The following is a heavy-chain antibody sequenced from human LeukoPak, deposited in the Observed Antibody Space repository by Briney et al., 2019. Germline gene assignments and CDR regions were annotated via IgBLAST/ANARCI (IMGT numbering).Heavy chain of an antibody. CDR2: INQDGNDK. CDR1: GFTFSSYW. Sequence: GGSLRLSCAASGFTFSSYWMSWVRQAPGKGLEWVANINQDGNDKNYVDSVKGRFTISRDNAKNSLYLQMNSLRAEDTAVYYCARDSYSKGDYWGQGTLVTVSS. V-gene: IGHV3-7*05. D-gene: IGHD4-11*01. CDR3: ARDSYSKGDY. J-gene: IGHJ4*02.